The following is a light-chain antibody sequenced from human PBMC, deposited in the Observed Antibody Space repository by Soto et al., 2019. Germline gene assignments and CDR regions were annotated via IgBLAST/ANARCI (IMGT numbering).Light chain of an antibody. CDR1: QGISSY. CDR3: QQYYSYPWT. J-gene: IGKJ1*01. Sequence: AIRMTQSPSSLSASTGDRVTITCRASQGISSYLAWYQQKPGKAPKLLIYAASTLQSGVPSRFSGSGCGTDFTLTISCLQSEDFATYYCQQYYSYPWTFGQGTKVEIK. CDR2: AAS. V-gene: IGKV1-8*01.